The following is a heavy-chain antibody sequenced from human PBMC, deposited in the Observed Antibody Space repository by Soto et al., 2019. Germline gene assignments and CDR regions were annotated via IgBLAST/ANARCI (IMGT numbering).Heavy chain of an antibody. V-gene: IGHV3-30*03. CDR2: ISSDGSSK. Sequence: GGSLRLSCAASGFTLTNNGMHWVRQAPGQGLEWVAVISSDGSSKYYGDSVRGRFTISRGNAKNSLYLQMNSLRAEDTAVYYCARDRAAAAGPFSVDYWGQGTLVTVSS. J-gene: IGHJ4*02. CDR3: ARDRAAAAGPFSVDY. CDR1: GFTLTNNG. D-gene: IGHD6-13*01.